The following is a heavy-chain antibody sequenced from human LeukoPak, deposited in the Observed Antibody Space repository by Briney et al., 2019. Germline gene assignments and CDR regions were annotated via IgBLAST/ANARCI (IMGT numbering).Heavy chain of an antibody. CDR1: GFTFSSYA. Sequence: GGSLRLSCAASGFTFSSYAMTWVRQAPGKGLEWVSAISGSGGSTYYADSVKGRFTISRDNSKNTLYLQMNSLRAEDTAVYYCAREWAWLRPERAVWYFDYWGQGTLVTVSS. CDR2: ISGSGGST. CDR3: AREWAWLRPERAVWYFDY. J-gene: IGHJ4*02. V-gene: IGHV3-23*01. D-gene: IGHD5-24*01.